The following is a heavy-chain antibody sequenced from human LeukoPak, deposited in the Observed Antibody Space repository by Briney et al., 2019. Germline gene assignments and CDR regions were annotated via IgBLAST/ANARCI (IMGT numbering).Heavy chain of an antibody. CDR1: GFTFSKSA. Sequence: GGSLRLSCAASGFTFSKSAMSWVRQAPGKGLEWVANIKLDGSEKNYVDSVKGRFTISRDNTKNSLYLQMNSLRVEDTAVFYCARDQYDTWSRRGNFDSWGQGTLVIVSS. V-gene: IGHV3-7*03. J-gene: IGHJ4*02. D-gene: IGHD3-3*01. CDR3: ARDQYDTWSRRGNFDS. CDR2: IKLDGSEK.